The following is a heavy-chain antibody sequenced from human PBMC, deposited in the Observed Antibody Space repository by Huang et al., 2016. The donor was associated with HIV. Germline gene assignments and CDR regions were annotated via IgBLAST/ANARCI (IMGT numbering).Heavy chain of an antibody. CDR3: ARDRRPYSGSYLGY. Sequence: QVQLVQSGAVVKKPGASVKVSCKASGNTFSGYGISWVRQAPGPGLEWMGWISGYKGNTNYVENLQGRGTMTTDTSTSTAYMEWRSLRSDDTAVYYCARDRRPYSGSYLGYWGQGTLVTVSS. CDR1: GNTFSGYG. CDR2: ISGYKGNT. V-gene: IGHV1-18*04. D-gene: IGHD1-26*01. J-gene: IGHJ4*02.